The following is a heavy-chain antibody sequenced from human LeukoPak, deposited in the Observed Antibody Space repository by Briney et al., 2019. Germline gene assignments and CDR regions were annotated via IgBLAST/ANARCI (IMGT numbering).Heavy chain of an antibody. Sequence: ASVKVSCKASGYKFTTYGIGWVRQAPGRGLEWMGWISTYIDKTNYGQKLQGRVTMSTDTSTSTAYMELRSLTSDDTAVYYCARGKKPGVAVAGTGFFFDPWGQGTLVTVSS. D-gene: IGHD6-19*01. CDR2: ISTYIDKT. CDR1: GYKFTTYG. J-gene: IGHJ5*02. CDR3: ARGKKPGVAVAGTGFFFDP. V-gene: IGHV1-18*01.